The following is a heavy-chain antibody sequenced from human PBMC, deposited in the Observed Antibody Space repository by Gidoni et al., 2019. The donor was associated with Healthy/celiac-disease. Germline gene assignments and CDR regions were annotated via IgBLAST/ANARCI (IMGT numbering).Heavy chain of an antibody. CDR1: GGSFSGYY. V-gene: IGHV4-34*01. Sequence: QVQLQQWGAGLLKPSETLSLTCAVYGGSFSGYYWSWIRQPPGKGLEWIGEINHSGSTNYNPSLKSRVTISVDTSKNQFSLKLSSVTAADTAVYYCARAAPGYSSDYWGQGTLVTVSS. CDR3: ARAAPGYSSDY. CDR2: INHSGST. J-gene: IGHJ4*02. D-gene: IGHD6-13*01.